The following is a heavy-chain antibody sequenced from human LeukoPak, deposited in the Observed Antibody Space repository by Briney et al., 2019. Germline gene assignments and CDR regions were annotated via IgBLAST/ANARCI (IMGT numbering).Heavy chain of an antibody. Sequence: PGGSLRLSCAASGFTFNSYAMNWVRQTPGKGLEWVSAISGNGDNTYYADSVKGRFTISRDNAKNSLYLQMNSLRAEDTAVYYCAREGEGDYGSFVAGNFDYWGQGTLVTVSS. V-gene: IGHV3-21*01. D-gene: IGHD6-19*01. CDR3: AREGEGDYGSFVAGNFDY. CDR2: ISGNGDNT. J-gene: IGHJ4*02. CDR1: GFTFNSYA.